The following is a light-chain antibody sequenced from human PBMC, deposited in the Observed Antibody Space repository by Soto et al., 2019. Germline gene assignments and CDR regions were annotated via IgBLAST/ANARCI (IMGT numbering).Light chain of an antibody. J-gene: IGKJ4*01. CDR1: QSVSSN. Sequence: EIVMTQSPATLSVSPGERATLSCRASQSVSSNLAWYQQKPGQAPRLLIYGASTRATGIPARFSGSGSGTEFTLTISSLQSEDFAMYYCQQYGYLVTFGGGTKVEIK. V-gene: IGKV3-15*01. CDR3: QQYGYLVT. CDR2: GAS.